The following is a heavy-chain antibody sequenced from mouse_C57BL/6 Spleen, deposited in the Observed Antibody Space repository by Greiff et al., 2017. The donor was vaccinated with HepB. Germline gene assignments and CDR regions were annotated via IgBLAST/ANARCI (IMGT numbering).Heavy chain of an antibody. CDR3: ARYGGSSRYWYFDV. CDR1: GFTFSDYG. Sequence: EVQLQESGGGLVKPGGSLKLSCAASGFTFSDYGMHWVRQAPEKGLEWVAYISSGSSTIYYADTVKGRFTISRDNAKNTLFLQMTSLRSEDTAMYYCARYGGSSRYWYFDVWGTGTTVTVSS. D-gene: IGHD1-1*01. V-gene: IGHV5-17*01. CDR2: ISSGSSTI. J-gene: IGHJ1*03.